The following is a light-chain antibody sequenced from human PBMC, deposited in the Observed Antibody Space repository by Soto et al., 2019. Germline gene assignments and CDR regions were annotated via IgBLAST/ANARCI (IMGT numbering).Light chain of an antibody. J-gene: IGKJ5*01. CDR2: DAS. CDR3: QQRSNWPPVIT. Sequence: EIVLTQSPATLSLSPGERATLSCRASQSFSSYLAWYQQKPGQAPRLLIYDASKRATGIPARFSGRGSGTDITHTISSLEAEDFAVYYCQQRSNWPPVITFGQGTRLEIK. V-gene: IGKV3-11*01. CDR1: QSFSSY.